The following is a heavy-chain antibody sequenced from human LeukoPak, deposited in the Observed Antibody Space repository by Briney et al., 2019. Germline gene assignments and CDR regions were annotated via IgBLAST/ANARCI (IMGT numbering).Heavy chain of an antibody. CDR1: GYTFTSYY. Sequence: ASVKVSCKASGYTFTSYYMHWVRQAPGQGLEWMGIINPSGDSTSYAQKFQGRVTMTRDTSTSTVYVELSSLRSEDTAVYYCARVLSGRGSLYDYYYYMDVWGKGTTVTISS. D-gene: IGHD3-10*01. V-gene: IGHV1-46*01. CDR2: INPSGDST. CDR3: ARVLSGRGSLYDYYYYMDV. J-gene: IGHJ6*03.